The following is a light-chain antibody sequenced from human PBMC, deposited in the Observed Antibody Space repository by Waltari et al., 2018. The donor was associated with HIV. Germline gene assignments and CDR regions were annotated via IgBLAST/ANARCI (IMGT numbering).Light chain of an antibody. CDR2: GAS. J-gene: IGKJ1*01. Sequence: DTVLTQSPGTLSLSTGEGAILSCRTSQPVSSRHLAWYQQKPGQAPRLLVYGASTRAAGIPDRFSGSGSGADFTLSISRLEPEDFAVYYCHQYGSLPETFGQGTKV. V-gene: IGKV3-20*01. CDR3: HQYGSLPET. CDR1: QPVSSRH.